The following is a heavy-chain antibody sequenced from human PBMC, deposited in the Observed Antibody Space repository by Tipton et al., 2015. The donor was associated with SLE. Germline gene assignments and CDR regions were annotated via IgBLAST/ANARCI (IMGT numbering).Heavy chain of an antibody. CDR2: INSDGSST. V-gene: IGHV3-74*01. J-gene: IGHJ4*02. D-gene: IGHD4-17*01. Sequence: GSLRLSCAASGFTFSSYWMHWVRQAPGKGLVWVSRINSDGSSTSYADSVKGRFTISRDNAKNTLYLQMNSLRAEDTAVYYCAKDKGVSVTGYFDYWGQGTLVTVSS. CDR3: AKDKGVSVTGYFDY. CDR1: GFTFSSYW.